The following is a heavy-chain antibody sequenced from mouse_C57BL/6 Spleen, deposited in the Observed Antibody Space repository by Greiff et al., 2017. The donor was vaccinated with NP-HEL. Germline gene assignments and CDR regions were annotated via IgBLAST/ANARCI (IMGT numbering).Heavy chain of an antibody. D-gene: IGHD1-1*01. J-gene: IGHJ1*03. Sequence: VQLQQPGPELVKPGASVKISCKASGYSFTDYNMNWVKQSNGKSLEWIGVINPNYGTTSYNQKFKGKATLTVDQSSSTAYMQLNSLTSEDSAVDYCARKAYGNNWYFDVWGTGTTVTVSS. V-gene: IGHV1-39*01. CDR1: GYSFTDYN. CDR3: ARKAYGNNWYFDV. CDR2: INPNYGTT.